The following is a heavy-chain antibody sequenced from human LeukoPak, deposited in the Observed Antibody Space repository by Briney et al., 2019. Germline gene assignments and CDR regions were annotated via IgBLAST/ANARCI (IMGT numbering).Heavy chain of an antibody. CDR1: GGSISSSSYY. D-gene: IGHD3-9*01. CDR3: ARRSVNILTGYGGSDY. J-gene: IGHJ4*02. V-gene: IGHV4-39*07. CDR2: IYYSGST. Sequence: PSETLSLTCTVSGGSISSSSYYWGWIRQPPGKGLEWIGSIYYSGSTYYNPSLKSRVTISVDTSKNQFSLKLSSVTAADTAVYYCARRSVNILTGYGGSDYWGQGTLVTVSS.